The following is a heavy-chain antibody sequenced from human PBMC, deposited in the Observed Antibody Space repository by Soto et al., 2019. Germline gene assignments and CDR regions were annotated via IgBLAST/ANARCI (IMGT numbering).Heavy chain of an antibody. CDR1: GFTFSNYA. J-gene: IGHJ1*01. CDR3: AKKIVTTGGYFHH. Sequence: GGSLRLSCAASGFTFSNYAMSWVRQAPGKGLEWVSDVTGSGSNTYYADSVKGRFTISRDNSKNTLYLQMNTLRAEDTAIYYCAKKIVTTGGYFHHWGQGTLVTVSS. V-gene: IGHV3-23*01. D-gene: IGHD3-22*01. CDR2: VTGSGSNT.